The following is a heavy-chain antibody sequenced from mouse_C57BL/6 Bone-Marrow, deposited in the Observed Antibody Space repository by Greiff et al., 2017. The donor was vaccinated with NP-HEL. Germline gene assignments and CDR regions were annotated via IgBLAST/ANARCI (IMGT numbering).Heavy chain of an antibody. D-gene: IGHD1-1*01. CDR2: IYPGSGST. J-gene: IGHJ1*03. CDR3: ARNYYGSSIYWYFDV. V-gene: IGHV1-55*01. CDR1: GYTFTSYW. Sequence: QVQLQQPGAELVKPGASVKMSCKASGYTFTSYWITWVKQRPGQGLEWIGDIYPGSGSTNYNEKFKSKATLTVDKSSSTAYMQLSSLTSEDSAVYYCARNYYGSSIYWYFDVWGTGTTVTVSS.